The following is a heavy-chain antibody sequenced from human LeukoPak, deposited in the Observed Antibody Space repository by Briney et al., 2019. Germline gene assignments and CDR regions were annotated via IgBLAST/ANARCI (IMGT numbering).Heavy chain of an antibody. CDR2: INSDGTT. CDR1: GFTFSSYW. V-gene: IGHV3-74*01. J-gene: IGHJ4*02. CDR3: ARDGSLPDY. Sequence: GGSLRLSCAASGFTFSSYWMHWVRHAPGKGLVWVSRINSDGTTSYEDSVKGRFTISRDNAKNTLYLQMNSLRAEDTAVYYCARDGSLPDYWGQGTLVTVSS.